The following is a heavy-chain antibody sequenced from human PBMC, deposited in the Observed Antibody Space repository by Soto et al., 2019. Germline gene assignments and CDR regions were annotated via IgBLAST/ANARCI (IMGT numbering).Heavy chain of an antibody. Sequence: PSETLSLTCTVSGASISSYYWSWIRQPPGKGLEWIGYIYYSGSTNYNPSLKSRVTISVDTSKNQFSLKLSSVTAADTAVYYCARGVIFFFGVVTPGDFYICGQGTMLTVS. CDR3: ARGVIFFFGVVTPGDFYI. V-gene: IGHV4-59*01. CDR2: IYYSGST. CDR1: GASISSYY. J-gene: IGHJ3*02. D-gene: IGHD3-3*01.